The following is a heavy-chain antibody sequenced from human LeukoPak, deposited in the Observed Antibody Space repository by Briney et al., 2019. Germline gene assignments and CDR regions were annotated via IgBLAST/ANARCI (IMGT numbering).Heavy chain of an antibody. J-gene: IGHJ4*02. Sequence: ASVKVSCKASGYTFTGYYMHWVRQAPGQGLEWMGWINPNSGGTNYAQKFQGRVTTTRDTSISTAYMELSGLRSDDTAVYYCARDSPIAAAGTWGQGTLVTVSS. CDR1: GYTFTGYY. V-gene: IGHV1-2*02. D-gene: IGHD6-13*01. CDR3: ARDSPIAAAGT. CDR2: INPNSGGT.